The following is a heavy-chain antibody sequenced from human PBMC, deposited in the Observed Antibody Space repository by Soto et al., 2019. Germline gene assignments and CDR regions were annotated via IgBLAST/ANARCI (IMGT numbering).Heavy chain of an antibody. V-gene: IGHV1-18*04. CDR3: ARDRRGTPTDIDY. J-gene: IGHJ4*02. CDR2: ISAYNGNT. Sequence: VKFSCNASFYTFTSYCMSWVRQAPGQGLEWMGWISAYNGNTNYAQKLQGRVTMTTDTSTSTAYMELRSLRSDDTAVYYCARDRRGTPTDIDYWGQGTLVTVSS. CDR1: FYTFTSYC. D-gene: IGHD1-1*01.